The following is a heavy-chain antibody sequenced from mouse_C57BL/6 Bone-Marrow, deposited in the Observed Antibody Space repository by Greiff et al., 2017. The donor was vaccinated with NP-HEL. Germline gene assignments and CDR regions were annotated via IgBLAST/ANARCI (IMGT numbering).Heavy chain of an antibody. J-gene: IGHJ1*01. CDR3: AREGDYGSSYGYWYFDV. D-gene: IGHD1-1*01. CDR2: IDPSDSYT. V-gene: IGHV1-69*01. Sequence: QVQLQQPGAELVMPGASVKLSCKASGYTFTSYWMHWVKQRPGQGLEWIGEIDPSDSYTNYNQKFKGKSTLTVDKSSSTAYMQLSSLTSEDSAVYYCAREGDYGSSYGYWYFDVWGPGTTVTVSS. CDR1: GYTFTSYW.